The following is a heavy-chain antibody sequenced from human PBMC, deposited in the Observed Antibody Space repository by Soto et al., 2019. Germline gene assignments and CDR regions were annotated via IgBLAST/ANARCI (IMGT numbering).Heavy chain of an antibody. CDR3: ATGHDSGDFLFDH. J-gene: IGHJ4*01. CDR1: GITFSSSV. Sequence: EVQLLESGGGLIQPGGSLRLSCAASGITFSSSVMNWVRQAPGKGLEWVSTIRRSGDTTYYADSVRGRFTISRDNSKNPLYLQMYSLRADDTAVYYCATGHDSGDFLFDHWGHGTLVTVSS. CDR2: IRRSGDTT. V-gene: IGHV3-23*01. D-gene: IGHD4-17*01.